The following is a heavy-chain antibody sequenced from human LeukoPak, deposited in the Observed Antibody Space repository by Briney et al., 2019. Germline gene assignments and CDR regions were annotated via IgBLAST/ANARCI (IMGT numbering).Heavy chain of an antibody. CDR2: IYYSGST. CDR1: GGSISSNDYY. CDR3: ARHHRSGYYEVDY. J-gene: IGHJ4*02. V-gene: IGHV4-39*01. D-gene: IGHD6-25*01. Sequence: SETLSLTCTISGGSISSNDYYWGWIRQPPGRRLEWIGTIYYSGSTSYNPSLKGRVTMSVDTSKNQFSLKLSSVIAADTAMYYCARHHRSGYYEVDYWGQGTLVTVSS.